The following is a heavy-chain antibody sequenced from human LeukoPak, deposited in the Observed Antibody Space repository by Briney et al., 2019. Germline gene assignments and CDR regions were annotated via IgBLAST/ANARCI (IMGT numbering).Heavy chain of an antibody. V-gene: IGHV4-34*01. Sequence: SETLSLTCAVSGVPFDDYYWSWVRQTPGKGLEWIGEINHIGYTNDSPSLKSRVTLSIDTSRKQFSLNLRSVTVADTGIYYCTRMTAGHDYWGQGTLVTVSS. CDR3: TRMTAGHDY. D-gene: IGHD2-21*02. CDR2: INHIGYT. CDR1: GVPFDDYY. J-gene: IGHJ4*02.